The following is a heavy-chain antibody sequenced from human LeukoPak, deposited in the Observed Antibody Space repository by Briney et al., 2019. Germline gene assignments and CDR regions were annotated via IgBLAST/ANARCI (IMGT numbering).Heavy chain of an antibody. CDR3: ARIVLDSWNDVGYFDY. V-gene: IGHV4-59*01. CDR2: IYYSGST. D-gene: IGHD1-1*01. CDR1: GGSISSYY. Sequence: SETLSLTCTVSGGSISSYYWSWIRQPPGKGLEWIGYIYYSGSTNYNPSLKSRVTISVDTSKNQFSLKLSSVTAADTAVYYCARIVLDSWNDVGYFDYWGQGTLVTVSS. J-gene: IGHJ4*02.